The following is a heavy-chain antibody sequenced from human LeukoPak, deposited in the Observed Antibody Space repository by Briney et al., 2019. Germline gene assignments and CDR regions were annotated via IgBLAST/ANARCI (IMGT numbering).Heavy chain of an antibody. D-gene: IGHD4-17*01. CDR2: IYYSGST. CDR3: ARVTTVTTVLEDYFDY. CDR1: GGSISSSSYY. Sequence: PSETLSLTCTVSGGSISSSSYYWGWIRQPPGKGLEWIGSIYYSGSTYYNPSLKSRVTISVDTSKNQFSLKLSSVTAADTAVYYCARVTTVTTVLEDYFDYWGQGTLVTVSS. V-gene: IGHV4-39*07. J-gene: IGHJ4*02.